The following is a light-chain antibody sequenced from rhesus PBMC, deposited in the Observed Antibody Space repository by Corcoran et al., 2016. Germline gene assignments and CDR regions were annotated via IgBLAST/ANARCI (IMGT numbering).Light chain of an antibody. CDR3: QQGYVWSYS. CDR2: GAS. CDR1: ESVSSR. V-gene: IGKV3-17*02. Sequence: EVVLTQSPATLSLSPGEVATLSCRASESVSSRLAWYQQKTGQAPRLLIYGASSRVTGIPDRFSGSGCGTGFTLTISRLGPVDVAVYFCQQGYVWSYSFGQGTKVEIK. J-gene: IGKJ2*01.